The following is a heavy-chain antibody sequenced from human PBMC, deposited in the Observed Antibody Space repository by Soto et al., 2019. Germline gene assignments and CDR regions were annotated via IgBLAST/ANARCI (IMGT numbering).Heavy chain of an antibody. CDR2: IIPIFGTA. CDR1: GGTFSSYA. J-gene: IGHJ4*02. Sequence: QVQRVQSGAEVKKPGSSVKVSCKASGGTFSSYAISWVRQAPGQGLEWMGGIIPIFGTANYAQKFQGRVTITADKSTSTAYMELSSLRSEDTAVYYCARINCSSTSCYSPLDYWGQGTLVTVSS. D-gene: IGHD2-2*01. CDR3: ARINCSSTSCYSPLDY. V-gene: IGHV1-69*06.